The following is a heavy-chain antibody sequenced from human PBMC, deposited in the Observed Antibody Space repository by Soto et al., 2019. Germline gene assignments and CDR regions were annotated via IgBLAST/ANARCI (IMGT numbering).Heavy chain of an antibody. CDR1: GYTFTGYY. CDR3: ARGGLSSSWTIYYYYYGMDV. CDR2: INPNSGGT. Sequence: QVQLVQSGAEVKKPGASVKVSCKASGYTFTGYYMHWVRQAPGQGLEWMGWINPNSGGTNYAQKFQGWVTMTRDTSISTAYMELSRLRSDDTAVYYCARGGLSSSWTIYYYYYGMDVWGQGTTVTVSS. J-gene: IGHJ6*02. V-gene: IGHV1-2*04. D-gene: IGHD6-13*01.